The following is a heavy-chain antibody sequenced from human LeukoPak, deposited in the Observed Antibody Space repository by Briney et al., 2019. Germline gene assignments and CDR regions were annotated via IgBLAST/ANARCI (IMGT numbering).Heavy chain of an antibody. CDR1: GFTFSNYA. D-gene: IGHD5-18*01. CDR2: ISYDGSNK. CDR3: AREERYSYKD. V-gene: IGHV3-30-3*01. J-gene: IGHJ4*02. Sequence: GGSLRLSCAASGFTFSNYAMHWVRQAPGKGLEWVAVISYDGSNKYYADSVKGRLTISRDNSKNTLYLQMNSLRAEDTAVYYCAREERYSYKDWGQGTLVTVSS.